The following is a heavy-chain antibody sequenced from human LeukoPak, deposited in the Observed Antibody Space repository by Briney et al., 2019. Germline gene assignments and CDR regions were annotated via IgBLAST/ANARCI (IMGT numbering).Heavy chain of an antibody. D-gene: IGHD3-10*01. CDR2: ISGSGGST. J-gene: IGHJ4*02. CDR3: AKDGYYGSGSYYDY. CDR1: GFTFSSYA. Sequence: SGGSLRLSCAASGFTFSSYAMSWVRQAPGKGLEWVSAISGSGGSTYYADSVKGRFTISRDNSENTLYLQMNSLRAEDTAVYYCAKDGYYGSGSYYDYWGQGTLVTVSS. V-gene: IGHV3-23*01.